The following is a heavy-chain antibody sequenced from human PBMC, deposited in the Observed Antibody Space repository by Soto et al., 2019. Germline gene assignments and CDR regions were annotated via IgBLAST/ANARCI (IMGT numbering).Heavy chain of an antibody. CDR1: GGTFSSYT. D-gene: IGHD6-13*01. CDR2: IIPILGIA. V-gene: IGHV1-69*02. J-gene: IGHJ5*02. Sequence: QVQLVQSGAEVKKPGSSVKVSCKASGGTFSSYTISWVXQAXGQGLEWMGRIIPILGIANYAQKFQGRVTIXXXXXXXXXXXXXXXXXXXXXXXXYCATHMGIAAAGTTLTLGWFDPWGQGTLVTVXS. CDR3: ATHMGIAAAGTTLTLGWFDP.